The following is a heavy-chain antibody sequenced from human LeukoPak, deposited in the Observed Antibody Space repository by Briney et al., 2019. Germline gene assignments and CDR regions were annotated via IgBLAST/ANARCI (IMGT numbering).Heavy chain of an antibody. J-gene: IGHJ4*02. CDR3: ARGITVRGSASFDY. Sequence: SETLSLTCTVSGGSISGSYWSWIRQPAGKGLEWIGRIYASGSTNYNPSLESRAILSVGTSKNQFSLKLKSVTAADTAVYYCARGITVRGSASFDYRGQGTLVTVSS. CDR1: GGSISGSY. V-gene: IGHV4-4*07. D-gene: IGHD3-10*01. CDR2: IYASGST.